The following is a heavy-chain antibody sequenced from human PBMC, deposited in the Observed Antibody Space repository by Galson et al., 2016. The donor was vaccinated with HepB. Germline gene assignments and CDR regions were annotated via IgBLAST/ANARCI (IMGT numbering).Heavy chain of an antibody. D-gene: IGHD5-12*01. CDR2: ISSTSDTI. J-gene: IGHJ5*02. CDR3: GRPTTHNWFDP. V-gene: IGHV3-48*02. Sequence: FLRLSCAASGFTFSSYSMNWVRQAPGKGLEWLSYISSTSDTIYYADSVRGRFTISRDNAKNSLYLQMNNLRDEDTAVYYCGRPTTHNWFDPWGQGTLVTVSS. CDR1: GFTFSSYS.